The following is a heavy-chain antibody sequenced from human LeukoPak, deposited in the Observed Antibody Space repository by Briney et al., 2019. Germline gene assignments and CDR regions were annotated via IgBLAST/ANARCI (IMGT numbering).Heavy chain of an antibody. J-gene: IGHJ4*02. CDR1: GGSISTTNYY. Sequence: PSETLSLTCTVSGGSISTTNYYWAWIRQPPGNGLECIGTISDSGTTYYSPSLRSRVTISLDTSKNQFSLQLNSVTAADTAMYYCAREAGYFYDSSGYPKPSSLIDFWGQGTLVTVSS. CDR2: ISDSGTT. CDR3: AREAGYFYDSSGYPKPSSLIDF. V-gene: IGHV4-39*02. D-gene: IGHD3-22*01.